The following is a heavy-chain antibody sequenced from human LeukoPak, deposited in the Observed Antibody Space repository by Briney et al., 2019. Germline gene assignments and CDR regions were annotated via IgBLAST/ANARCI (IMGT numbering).Heavy chain of an antibody. CDR2: INTDGTVT. J-gene: IGHJ4*02. V-gene: IGHV3-74*01. D-gene: IGHD6-19*01. Sequence: GGSLRLSCAASGFTFSKYWMLWVRQAPGKGLESVSRINTDGTVTTYADSVKGRFTVSRDNADNTMFLQMNSVRDVDTAVYYCATKQWLAPPPDSWGQGTPVTVSS. CDR1: GFTFSKYW. CDR3: ATKQWLAPPPDS.